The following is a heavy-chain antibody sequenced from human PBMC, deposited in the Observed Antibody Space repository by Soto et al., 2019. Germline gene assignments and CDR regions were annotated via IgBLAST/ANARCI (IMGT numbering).Heavy chain of an antibody. V-gene: IGHV1-69*01. Sequence: QVQLVQSGAEVKKPGSSVKVSCKASGVTFSSYAISWVRQAPGQGLEWMGGIIPISETTNYAQKFQGRVTITADESKSTAYMELSSLGSEDTAVYYCARSQGSSTSLEIYYYYYYGMDVWGQGTTVTVSS. CDR3: ARSQGSSTSLEIYYYYYYGMDV. D-gene: IGHD2-2*01. J-gene: IGHJ6*02. CDR1: GVTFSSYA. CDR2: IIPISETT.